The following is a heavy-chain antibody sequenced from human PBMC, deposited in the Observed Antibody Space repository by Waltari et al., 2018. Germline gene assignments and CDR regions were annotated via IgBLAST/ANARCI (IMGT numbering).Heavy chain of an antibody. D-gene: IGHD2-15*01. J-gene: IGHJ4*02. Sequence: QVQLVESGGGVVQPGRSLRLSCAASGFTFSRFGMHWVREAPGKGLGWVEVIWHDGSKEYYVDSVKGRFTISRDNSKNTRYLQMNSLRAEDSAVYYCASQSTTLFDYWGQGTLVTVSS. CDR3: ASQSTTLFDY. CDR1: GFTFSRFG. CDR2: IWHDGSKE. V-gene: IGHV3-33*01.